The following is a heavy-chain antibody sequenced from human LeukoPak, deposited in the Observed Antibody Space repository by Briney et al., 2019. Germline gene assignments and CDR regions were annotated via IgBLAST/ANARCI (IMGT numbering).Heavy chain of an antibody. V-gene: IGHV3-21*01. CDR3: ARDKTIGQGADAFDF. CDR1: GFTFSSYS. Sequence: GSLRLSCAASGFTFSSYSMNWVRQAPGKGLEWVSSISSSSSSYMYYADSVKGRFTISRDNAKNSLYLQMNSLRAEDTAVYYCARDKTIGQGADAFDFWGQGTMVTVSS. J-gene: IGHJ3*01. CDR2: ISSSSSSYM. D-gene: IGHD3-3*01.